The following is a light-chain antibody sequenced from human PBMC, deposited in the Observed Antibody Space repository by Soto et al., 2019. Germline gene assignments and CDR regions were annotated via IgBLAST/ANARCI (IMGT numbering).Light chain of an antibody. CDR1: QSLVHADGKTY. V-gene: IGKV2D-29*01. CDR2: EVS. J-gene: IGKJ4*01. CDR3: MQSKDLPLT. Sequence: DIVMTQTPLSLSVTPGQPASISCKSSQSLVHADGKTYLSWYLQKPGQPPQLLIDEVSNRFSGVPDRLTGSGSGTDFTLKISRVEAEDVGIYYCMQSKDLPLTFGGGTKVEI.